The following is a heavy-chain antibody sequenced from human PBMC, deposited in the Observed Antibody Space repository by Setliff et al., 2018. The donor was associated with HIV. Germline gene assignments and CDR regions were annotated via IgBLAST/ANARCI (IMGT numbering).Heavy chain of an antibody. V-gene: IGHV4-38-2*02. J-gene: IGHJ3*02. CDR2: IYHAGNT. CDR3: ARGTTLNVVPDAFDI. Sequence: SETLYLTCTVPGYSISSGYYWAWIRQPPGKGLEWIGYIYHAGNTYYSPSLKSRVTISVDTSKNQISLRLKSLTAADTAVYYCARGTTLNVVPDAFDIWGQGTMVTVSS. CDR1: GYSISSGYY. D-gene: IGHD4-17*01.